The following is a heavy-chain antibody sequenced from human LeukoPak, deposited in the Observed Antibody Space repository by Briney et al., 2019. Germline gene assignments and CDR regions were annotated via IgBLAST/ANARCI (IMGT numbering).Heavy chain of an antibody. D-gene: IGHD3-22*01. J-gene: IGHJ6*02. CDR1: GGSISSSSYY. CDR2: IYYSGST. CDR3: ARRDRYDSSGYYYNGMDVWGLPSGYYSANGMDV. V-gene: IGHV4-39*01. Sequence: ASETLSLTCTVSGGSISSSSYYWGWIRQPPGKGLEWIGSIYYSGSTYYNPSLKSRVTISVDTSKNQFSLKLSSVTAADTAVYYCARRDRYDSSGYYYNGMDVWGLPSGYYSANGMDVWGQGTTVTVSS.